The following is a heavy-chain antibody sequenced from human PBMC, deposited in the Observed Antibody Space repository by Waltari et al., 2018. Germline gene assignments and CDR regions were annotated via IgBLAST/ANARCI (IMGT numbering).Heavy chain of an antibody. CDR2: IYVGVRT. D-gene: IGHD3-16*02. CDR3: ARESSLGVWGTFRHYYFDS. V-gene: IGHV4-61*02. J-gene: IGHJ4*02. Sequence: QVQLQESGPGLGKPSQTLSLTCTVSGGPINSDAHYWSWIRQPAGKGLEWIGRIYVGVRTYHSPSFKIRVTFSEDMSKNQFSLRLKSVTAADTAFYYCARESSLGVWGTFRHYYFDSWGQGILVTVSS. CDR1: GGPINSDAHY.